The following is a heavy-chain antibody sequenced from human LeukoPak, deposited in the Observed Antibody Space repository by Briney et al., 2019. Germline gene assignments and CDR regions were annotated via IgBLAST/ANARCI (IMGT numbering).Heavy chain of an antibody. V-gene: IGHV1-2*02. D-gene: IGHD6-13*01. CDR1: GYRFTHYY. J-gene: IGHJ5*02. CDR2: INPNSGGT. Sequence: ASVKVSCKASGYRFTHYYMHWVRQAPGQGLEWMGWINPNSGGTNYAQKFQGRVTMTRDTSISTAYMELSRLRSDDTAVYYCARKSAGTEWFDPWGQGTLVTVSS. CDR3: ARKSAGTEWFDP.